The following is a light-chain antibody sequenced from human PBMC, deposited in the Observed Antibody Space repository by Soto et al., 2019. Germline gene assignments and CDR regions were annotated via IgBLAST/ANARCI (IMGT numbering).Light chain of an antibody. CDR1: SSDVGDYNY. V-gene: IGLV2-11*01. J-gene: IGLJ1*01. CDR3: CSYADNYTSYV. Sequence: QSVLTQPRSVSGSPGQSVTISCTGTSSDVGDYNYVSWYQQHPGKAPKLMIYDVSKRPSGVPDRFSGSKSGNTASLTISGLQAEDEADYFCCSYADNYTSYVFGTGTKVTVL. CDR2: DVS.